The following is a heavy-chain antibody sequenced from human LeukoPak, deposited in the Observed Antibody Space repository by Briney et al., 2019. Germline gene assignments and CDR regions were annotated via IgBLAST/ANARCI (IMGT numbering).Heavy chain of an antibody. V-gene: IGHV3-30*02. CDR1: GFTFSSYG. CDR2: IRYDGSNK. Sequence: TGGSLRLSCAASGFTFSSYGMHWVRQAPGKGLEWVAFIRYDGSNKYYADSVKGRFTISRDNSKNTLYLQMNSLRAEDTAVYYCAKYGSDDTTGSIDYWGQGTLVTVSS. CDR3: AKYGSDDTTGSIDY. D-gene: IGHD3-22*01. J-gene: IGHJ4*02.